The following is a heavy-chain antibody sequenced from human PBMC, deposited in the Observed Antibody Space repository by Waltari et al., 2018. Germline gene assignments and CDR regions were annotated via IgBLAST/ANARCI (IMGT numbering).Heavy chain of an antibody. J-gene: IGHJ4*02. Sequence: SLRLSCAASGFTFDDYAMHWVRQAPGKGLEWVAGISWNSGSMAYADSVKGRFTISRDNARNSLYLQMNSLRTEDTALYYCTKDIHRQNIVVVVAAFDYWGQGTLVTVSS. V-gene: IGHV3-9*01. CDR2: ISWNSGSM. CDR1: GFTFDDYA. CDR3: TKDIHRQNIVVVVAAFDY. D-gene: IGHD2-15*01.